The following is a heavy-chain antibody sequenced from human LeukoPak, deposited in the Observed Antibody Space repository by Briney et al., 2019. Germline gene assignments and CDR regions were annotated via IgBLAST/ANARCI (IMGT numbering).Heavy chain of an antibody. D-gene: IGHD6-19*01. J-gene: IGHJ5*02. V-gene: IGHV3-48*03. CDR1: GFIFRSYE. CDR3: ARGKAVAGTFSWFDP. CDR2: ISSGDSTI. Sequence: GGSLRLSCAASGFIFRSYEMNWVRQAPGKGLEWVSYISSGDSTIYYADSVKGRFTISRDNAKNTLYLQMNSLRAEDTAVYYCARGKAVAGTFSWFDPWGQGTLVTVSS.